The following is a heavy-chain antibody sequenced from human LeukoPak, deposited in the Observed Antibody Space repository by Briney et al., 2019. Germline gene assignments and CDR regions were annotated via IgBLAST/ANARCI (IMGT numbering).Heavy chain of an antibody. D-gene: IGHD5-18*01. Sequence: SETLSLTCAVYGVSFSGYYWSWIRQPPGKGLEWIGEINHSGSTNYNPSLKSRVTISVDTSKNQFSLKLSSVTAADTAVYYCARGGYSYGYSSFDYWGQGTLVTVSS. CDR2: INHSGST. V-gene: IGHV4-34*01. CDR3: ARGGYSYGYSSFDY. CDR1: GVSFSGYY. J-gene: IGHJ4*02.